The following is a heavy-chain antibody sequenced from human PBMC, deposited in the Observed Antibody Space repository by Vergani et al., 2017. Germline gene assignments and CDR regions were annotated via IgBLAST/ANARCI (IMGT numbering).Heavy chain of an antibody. CDR2: MFSNDEK. CDR1: GFSLSNARMG. D-gene: IGHD3-3*01. J-gene: IGHJ4*02. CDR3: ARIITCYDFWSGYYGRTWDY. Sequence: QVTLKESGPVLVKPTETLTLTCTVSGFSLSNARMGVSWIRQPPGKALEWLAHMFSNDEKSYSTSLKSSLTISKDTSKSQVVLTMTNMDPVDTATCYCARIITCYDFWSGYYGRTWDYWGQGTLVTVSS. V-gene: IGHV2-26*01.